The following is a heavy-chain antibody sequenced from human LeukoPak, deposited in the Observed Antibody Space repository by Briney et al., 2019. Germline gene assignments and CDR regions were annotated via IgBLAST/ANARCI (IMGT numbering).Heavy chain of an antibody. CDR2: ICWDGGST. Sequence: GGSLRLSCAASGFTFDDFAMHWVRHAPGKGLEWVSFICWDGGSTYYVDSVKGRFTISIDNSKNSLYLQMNSLIAEDTALYSCAKGPGEEQWLVDYYYYYMDVWGKGTTVTVSS. CDR1: GFTFDDFA. V-gene: IGHV3-43D*03. J-gene: IGHJ6*03. D-gene: IGHD6-19*01. CDR3: AKGPGEEQWLVDYYYYYMDV.